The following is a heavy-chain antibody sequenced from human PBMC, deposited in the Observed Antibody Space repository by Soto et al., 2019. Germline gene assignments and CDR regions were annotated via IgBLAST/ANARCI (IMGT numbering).Heavy chain of an antibody. Sequence: GGSLRLSCAASGFTFSDYYMSWIRQAPGKGLEWVSYISSSGSTIYYADSVKGRFTISRDNAKNSLYLQMNSLRAEDTAVYYCARGSGWYPLNSLDFDYWGQGTLVTVSS. CDR2: ISSSGSTI. CDR3: ARGSGWYPLNSLDFDY. D-gene: IGHD6-19*01. V-gene: IGHV3-11*01. CDR1: GFTFSDYY. J-gene: IGHJ4*02.